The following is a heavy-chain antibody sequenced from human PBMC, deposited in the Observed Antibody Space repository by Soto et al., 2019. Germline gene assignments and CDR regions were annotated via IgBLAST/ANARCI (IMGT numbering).Heavy chain of an antibody. J-gene: IGHJ3*02. Sequence: QLHLVQSGAVVQKPGASVTVSCSASGYPVTAYYMHWVRQAPGRGLEWMGGINPATGAANYTQTFQGRVTMTRDTSTSTVFMEMSGLTSEDTAVFYWARGGGVGVAGSAAFDMWGQGTLVTVSS. CDR1: GYPVTAYY. CDR3: ARGGGVGVAGSAAFDM. CDR2: INPATGAA. D-gene: IGHD3-3*01. V-gene: IGHV1-2*02.